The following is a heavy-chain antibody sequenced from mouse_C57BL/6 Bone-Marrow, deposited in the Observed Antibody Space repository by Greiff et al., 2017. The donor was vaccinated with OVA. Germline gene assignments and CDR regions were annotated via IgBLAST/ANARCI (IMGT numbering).Heavy chain of an antibody. CDR3: TGFDGYFLHWYFDV. J-gene: IGHJ1*03. CDR1: GFTFSNYW. CDR2: IRLKSDNYAT. D-gene: IGHD2-3*01. Sequence: EVKLVESGGGLVQPGGSMKLSCVASGFTFSNYWMNWVRQSPEKGLEWVAQIRLKSDNYATHYAESVKGRFTISRDDSKSSVYLQMNNLRAEDTGMYYCTGFDGYFLHWYFDVWGTGTTVTVSS. V-gene: IGHV6-3*01.